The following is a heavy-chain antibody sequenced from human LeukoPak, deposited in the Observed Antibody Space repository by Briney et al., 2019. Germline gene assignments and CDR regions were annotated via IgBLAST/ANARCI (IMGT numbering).Heavy chain of an antibody. J-gene: IGHJ5*02. V-gene: IGHV4-4*02. Sequence: SETLSLTCAVSGGSISSSNWWSWVRQPPGKGLEWIGEIYHSGSTNYNPSLKSRVTISVDTSKNQFSLKLSSVTAADTAVYYCASRRGITIFGVVITWFDPWGQGTLVTVSS. CDR1: GGSISSSNW. CDR3: ASRRGITIFGVVITWFDP. D-gene: IGHD3-3*01. CDR2: IYHSGST.